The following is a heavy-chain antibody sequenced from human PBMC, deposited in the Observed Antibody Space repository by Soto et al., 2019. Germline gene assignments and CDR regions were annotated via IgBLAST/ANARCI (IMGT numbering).Heavy chain of an antibody. J-gene: IGHJ6*03. Sequence: GGSLRLSCAASGFTFDDYAMHWVRQAPGKGLEWVSGISWNSGSIGYADSVKGRFTISRDNAKNSLYLQMNSLRAEDTALYYCAKGSAAAAGIFYYYYYYMDVWGKGTTVTVSS. D-gene: IGHD6-13*01. CDR3: AKGSAAAAGIFYYYYYYMDV. V-gene: IGHV3-9*01. CDR2: ISWNSGSI. CDR1: GFTFDDYA.